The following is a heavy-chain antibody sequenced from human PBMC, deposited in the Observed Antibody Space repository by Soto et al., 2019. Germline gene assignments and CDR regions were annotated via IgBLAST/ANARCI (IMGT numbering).Heavy chain of an antibody. V-gene: IGHV3-21*06. J-gene: IGHJ4*02. CDR2: ISSSSDYI. CDR3: ARARVYATGTLDF. D-gene: IGHD6-13*01. CDR1: GFTFTSYT. Sequence: SGGSLRLSCAASGFTFTSYTMNWVRQAPGKGLEWVSSISSSSDYIYYADSMKGRVTISRDNAKNSLFLDMNSLTGEDTAVYYCARARVYATGTLDFWGQGTLVTVSS.